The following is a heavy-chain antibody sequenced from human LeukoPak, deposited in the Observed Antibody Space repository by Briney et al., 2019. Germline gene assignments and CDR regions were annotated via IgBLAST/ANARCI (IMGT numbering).Heavy chain of an antibody. CDR3: AKGGPAVRLVDF. J-gene: IGHJ4*02. CDR2: ISGSGSDS. D-gene: IGHD3-10*01. V-gene: IGHV3-23*01. CDR1: GGSISSSSYY. Sequence: ETLSLTCTVSGGSISSSSYYWGWIRQPPGKGLEWVSAISGSGSDSYYADSVRGRFTISRDNSMNTLYLQMSSLRDEDTAVYFCAKGGPAVRLVDFWGQGTLVTVSS.